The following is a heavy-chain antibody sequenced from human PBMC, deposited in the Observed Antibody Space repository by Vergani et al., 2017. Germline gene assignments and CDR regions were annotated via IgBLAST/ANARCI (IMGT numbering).Heavy chain of an antibody. CDR2: ISSSGSTI. J-gene: IGHJ3*02. CDR3: AKDRLRLRYPTGGAFDI. Sequence: EVQLVESGGGLVQPGGSLRLSCAASGFTFSSYEMNWVRQAPGKGLEWVSYISSSGSTIYYADSVKGRFTISRDNAKNSLYLQMNSLRAEDTAVYYCAKDRLRLRYPTGGAFDIWGQGTMVTVSS. D-gene: IGHD4-17*01. V-gene: IGHV3-48*03. CDR1: GFTFSSYE.